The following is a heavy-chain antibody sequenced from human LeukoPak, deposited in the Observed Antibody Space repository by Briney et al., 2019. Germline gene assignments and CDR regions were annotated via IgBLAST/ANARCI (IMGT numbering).Heavy chain of an antibody. CDR3: ARVSLTGDRDYYYGMDV. J-gene: IGHJ6*02. D-gene: IGHD7-27*01. V-gene: IGHV3-11*06. CDR2: ISSSSSYI. CDR1: GFTFSDYY. Sequence: GGSLRLSCAASGFTFSDYYMSWIRQAPGKGLEWVSSISSSSSYIYYADSVKGRFTISRDNAKNSLYLQMNSLRAEDTAVYYCARVSLTGDRDYYYGMDVWGQGTTVTVSS.